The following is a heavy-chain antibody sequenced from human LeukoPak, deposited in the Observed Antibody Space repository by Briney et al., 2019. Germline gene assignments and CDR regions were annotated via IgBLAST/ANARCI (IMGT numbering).Heavy chain of an antibody. CDR3: ARGPRDSSGWYYYFDY. D-gene: IGHD6-19*01. CDR2: INPSGGST. V-gene: IGHV1-46*01. CDR1: GYTFTSYY. J-gene: IGHJ4*02. Sequence: ASVKVSCKASGYTFTSYYMHWVRQAPGQGLEWMGIINPSGGSTSYAQKFQGRVTITRDMSTRTVYMELSSLRSEDTAVYYCARGPRDSSGWYYYFDYWGQGNLVTVSS.